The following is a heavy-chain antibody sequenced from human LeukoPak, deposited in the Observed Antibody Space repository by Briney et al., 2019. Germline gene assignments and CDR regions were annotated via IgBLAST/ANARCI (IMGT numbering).Heavy chain of an antibody. V-gene: IGHV4-59*01. J-gene: IGHJ4*02. CDR1: GGSISSYY. CDR2: IYYTGST. Sequence: SETLSLTCTVSGGSISSYYWNWIRQPPGKGLEWIGYIYYTGSTNYNPSLRSRVTISVDTSKNQFSLKLSSVTAADTAVYCCARGNSAWYAYWGQGTLVTVSS. D-gene: IGHD6-19*01. CDR3: ARGNSAWYAY.